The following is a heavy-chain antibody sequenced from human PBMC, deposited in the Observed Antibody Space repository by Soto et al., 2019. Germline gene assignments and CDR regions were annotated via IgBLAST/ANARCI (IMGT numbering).Heavy chain of an antibody. CDR2: FYYSGIT. CDR1: GGSIRRRGYY. J-gene: IGHJ5*02. V-gene: IGHV4-31*03. CDR3: ASSGAREGDWFDP. Sequence: QVQLQESGPGVVKTSQTVSFTCTVSGGSIRRRGYYWSWIRHRPGEGLQWIGFFYYSGITDYNPSLRSRAVISADTSNNQVFLQLSSVTAADTAVYYCASSGAREGDWFDPWGQGTLVTVSS. D-gene: IGHD3-16*01.